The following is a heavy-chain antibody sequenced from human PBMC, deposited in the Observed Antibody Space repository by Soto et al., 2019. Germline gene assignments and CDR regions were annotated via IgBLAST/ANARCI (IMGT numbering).Heavy chain of an antibody. CDR2: ISGSGGST. D-gene: IGHD3-16*02. CDR3: AKDLGRLRLGELSFNSLGY. V-gene: IGHV3-23*01. CDR1: GFTFSSYA. Sequence: EVQLLESGGGLVQPGGSLRLSCAASGFTFSSYAMSWVRQAPGKGLEWVSAISGSGGSTYYADSVKGRFTISRDNSKNTLYLQMNSLRAEDTAVYYCAKDLGRLRLGELSFNSLGYWGQGTLVTVSS. J-gene: IGHJ4*02.